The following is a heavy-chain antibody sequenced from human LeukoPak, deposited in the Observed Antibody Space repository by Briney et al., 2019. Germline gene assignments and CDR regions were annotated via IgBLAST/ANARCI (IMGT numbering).Heavy chain of an antibody. Sequence: GASVKVSCKASGYTFTSYDINWVRQATGQGLEWMGWMNPNSGNTGYAQKFQGRVTMTRNTSISTAYMELSSLRSEDTAVYYCARSHAPHYGNLRHPFDYWGQGTLVTVSS. J-gene: IGHJ4*02. D-gene: IGHD4-11*01. CDR1: GYTFTSYD. V-gene: IGHV1-8*01. CDR3: ARSHAPHYGNLRHPFDY. CDR2: MNPNSGNT.